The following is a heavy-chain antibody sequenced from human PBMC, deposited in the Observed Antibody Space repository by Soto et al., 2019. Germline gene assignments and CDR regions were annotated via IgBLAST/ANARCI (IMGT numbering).Heavy chain of an antibody. V-gene: IGHV5-10-1*01. Sequence: GESLKISCDGSGYIFTSYWISWGRQMPGKGLEWMGRIDPSDSYTTYSPSFQGHVTISADKSISTAYLQWSSLKASDTAMYYCARASYCGGDCYKNPFDYWGQGTLVTVSS. J-gene: IGHJ4*02. D-gene: IGHD2-21*02. CDR2: IDPSDSYT. CDR3: ARASYCGGDCYKNPFDY. CDR1: GYIFTSYW.